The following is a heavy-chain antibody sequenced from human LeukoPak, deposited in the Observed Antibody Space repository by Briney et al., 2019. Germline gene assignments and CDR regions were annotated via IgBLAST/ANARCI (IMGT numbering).Heavy chain of an antibody. CDR1: GYSFTSYW. CDR2: IYPGDSDT. J-gene: IGHJ5*02. V-gene: IGHV5-51*01. CDR3: ARVVVPAAITGIWFDP. Sequence: GESLKISCKGSGYSFTSYWIGWVRQMPGKGLEWMGIIYPGDSDTRYSPSFQGQVTISADKSISTAYLQWSSLKASDTAMYYCARVVVPAAITGIWFDPWGQGTLVTDSS. D-gene: IGHD2-2*02.